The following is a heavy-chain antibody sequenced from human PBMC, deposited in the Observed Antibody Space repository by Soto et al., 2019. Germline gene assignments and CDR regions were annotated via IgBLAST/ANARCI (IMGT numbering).Heavy chain of an antibody. D-gene: IGHD3-10*01. Sequence: SETLSLTCTVSGDSISRNGFFWTWIRQHPGKGLEWIGYIYNSGSSYYNPSLKSRVIISVDTSKNHFSLNLTAVTAADTAVYYCARGTMLRGPGYYYAMDVWGQGTTVTV. CDR1: GDSISRNGFF. CDR3: ARGTMLRGPGYYYAMDV. V-gene: IGHV4-31*02. J-gene: IGHJ6*02. CDR2: IYNSGSS.